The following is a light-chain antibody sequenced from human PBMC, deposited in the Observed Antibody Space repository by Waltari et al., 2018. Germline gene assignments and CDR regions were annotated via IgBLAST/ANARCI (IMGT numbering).Light chain of an antibody. CDR3: QQYSGNPT. Sequence: DIQLTPSPSTLSASVGDRVTITCRASQDINNWLAWYQQKPGKAPKILIYDASSLEPGVPSKFSGSGSGTEFTLTISSLQPDDFATYYCQQYSGNPTFGGGTKVETK. J-gene: IGKJ4*01. V-gene: IGKV1-5*01. CDR1: QDINNW. CDR2: DAS.